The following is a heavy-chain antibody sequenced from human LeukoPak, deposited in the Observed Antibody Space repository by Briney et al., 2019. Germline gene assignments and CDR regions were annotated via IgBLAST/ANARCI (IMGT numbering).Heavy chain of an antibody. CDR3: AGTYYCDSSGYSTFDY. Sequence: SETLSLTCTVSGGSISSYYWSWIRQAPGKGLEWIGYIYYSGSTNYNPSLKSRVTISVDTSKNQFSLKLSSVTAADTAVYYCAGTYYCDSSGYSTFDYWGQGTLVTVSS. J-gene: IGHJ4*02. CDR1: GGSISSYY. V-gene: IGHV4-59*08. D-gene: IGHD3-22*01. CDR2: IYYSGST.